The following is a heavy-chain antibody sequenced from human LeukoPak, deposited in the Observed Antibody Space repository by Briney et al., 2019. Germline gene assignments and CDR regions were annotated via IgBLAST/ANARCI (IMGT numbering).Heavy chain of an antibody. CDR2: MTPTSGNT. V-gene: IGHV1-8*02. D-gene: IGHD3-10*01. J-gene: IGHJ6*02. Sequence: AAVKVSCTASGYTFTTYDINWVRQATGQGLEWMGWMTPTSGNTGYAQKFQGRVTLTRNTFTNTAYMELSSLRSDDTAVYYCARNLYRSGAMDVWGQGTTVTVSS. CDR3: ARNLYRSGAMDV. CDR1: GYTFTTYD.